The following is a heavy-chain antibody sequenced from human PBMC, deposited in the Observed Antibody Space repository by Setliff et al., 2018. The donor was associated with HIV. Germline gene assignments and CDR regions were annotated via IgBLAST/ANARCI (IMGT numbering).Heavy chain of an antibody. V-gene: IGHV4-59*06. CDR3: AREIRAATIYYYYYMDV. CDR1: GGFFSGHY. Sequence: SETLSLTCFVYGGFFSGHYWSWIRQPPGKGLEWIGYIYYSGSTYYNPSLKSRVTISVDTSKNQFSLKLSSVTAADTAVYYCAREIRAATIYYYYYMDVWGKGTTVTVSS. J-gene: IGHJ6*03. CDR2: IYYSGST. D-gene: IGHD2-15*01.